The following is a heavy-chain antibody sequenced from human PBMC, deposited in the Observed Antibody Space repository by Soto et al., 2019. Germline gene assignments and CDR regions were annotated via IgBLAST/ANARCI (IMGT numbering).Heavy chain of an antibody. CDR2: ISSSSSYI. V-gene: IGHV3-21*01. CDR3: ARDRYSSSSEIDY. CDR1: GFTFSSYS. D-gene: IGHD6-13*01. J-gene: IGHJ4*02. Sequence: EVQLVESGGGLVKPGGSLRLSCAASGFTFSSYSMNWVRQAPGKGLEWVSSISSSSSYIYYADSVKGRFTISRDNAKNSLYLQMNSLRAEDTAVYYCARDRYSSSSEIDYWGQGTLVTVSS.